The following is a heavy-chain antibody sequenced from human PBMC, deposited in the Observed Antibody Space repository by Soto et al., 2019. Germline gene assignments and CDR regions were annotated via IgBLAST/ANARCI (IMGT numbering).Heavy chain of an antibody. D-gene: IGHD3-22*01. Sequence: LRLSCTASGFTFGDYAMSWFRQAPGKGLEWVGFIRSKAYGGTTEYAASVKGRFTISRDDSKSIAYLQMNSLKTEDTAVYYCTRDKIKYYYDSSGYYTDDYWGQGTLVTVSS. CDR1: GFTFGDYA. CDR2: IRSKAYGGTT. V-gene: IGHV3-49*03. CDR3: TRDKIKYYYDSSGYYTDDY. J-gene: IGHJ4*02.